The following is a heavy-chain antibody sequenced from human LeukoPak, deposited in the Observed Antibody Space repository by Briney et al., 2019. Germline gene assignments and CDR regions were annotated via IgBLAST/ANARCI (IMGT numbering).Heavy chain of an antibody. D-gene: IGHD1-26*01. CDR2: IYYSGST. J-gene: IGHJ5*02. Sequence: PSETLSLTCTVSGGSISSHYWSWIRQPPGEGLEWIGYIYYSGSTNYNPSLKSRVSISVDTSKNQFSLKLSSVTAADTPVYYCARQANWFDPWGQGTLVTVSS. V-gene: IGHV4-59*11. CDR1: GGSISSHY. CDR3: ARQANWFDP.